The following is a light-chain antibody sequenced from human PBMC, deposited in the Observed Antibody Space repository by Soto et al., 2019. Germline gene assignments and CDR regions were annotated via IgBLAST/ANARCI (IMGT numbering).Light chain of an antibody. CDR2: GAS. J-gene: IGKJ4*01. CDR3: QQYNSWPLT. Sequence: DIQMTQSPSTLSASVGDRVTIACRASRSISPWLAWYQQKPGKPPKLLIYGASSLAAGVPSRFSGSGSGTDFTLTISSLQPDDFASYYCQQYNSWPLTFGGGTKVEIK. V-gene: IGKV1-5*01. CDR1: RSISPW.